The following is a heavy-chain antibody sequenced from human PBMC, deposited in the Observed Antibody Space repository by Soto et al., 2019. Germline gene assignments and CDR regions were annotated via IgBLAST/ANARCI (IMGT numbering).Heavy chain of an antibody. J-gene: IGHJ5*02. CDR2: ISGSGGST. CDR1: GFTFSSYA. CDR3: AKVGPYSYSSGWYSRFDP. Sequence: GGSLRLSCAASGFTFSSYAMSWVRQAPGKGLEWVSAISGSGGSTYYADSVKGRFTISRDNSKNTLYLQMNSLRAEDTAVYYCAKVGPYSYSSGWYSRFDPWGQGTLVTVSS. D-gene: IGHD6-19*01. V-gene: IGHV3-23*01.